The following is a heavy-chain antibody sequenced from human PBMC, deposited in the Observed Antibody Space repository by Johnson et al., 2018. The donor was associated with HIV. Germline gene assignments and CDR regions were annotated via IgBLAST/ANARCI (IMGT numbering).Heavy chain of an antibody. CDR2: ISYDGSNK. D-gene: IGHD6-13*01. CDR3: ARGGEYSSSLYAFDI. Sequence: QMQLVESGGGVVQPGRSLRLSCAASGFIFSDYSMSWVRQAPGKGLEWVAVISYDGSNKYYADSVKGRFTISRDNSKNTLYLQMNSLRAVDTAVYYCARGGEYSSSLYAFDIWGQGTMVTVSS. CDR1: GFIFSDYS. J-gene: IGHJ3*02. V-gene: IGHV3-30*04.